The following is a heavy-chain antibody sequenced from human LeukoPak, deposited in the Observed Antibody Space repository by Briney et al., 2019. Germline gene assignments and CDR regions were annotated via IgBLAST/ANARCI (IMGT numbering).Heavy chain of an antibody. J-gene: IGHJ4*02. D-gene: IGHD2-2*01. CDR1: GFSLSTSGVG. Sequence: SGPTLVKPTQTLTLTCTFSGFSLSTSGVGVGWIRQPPGKALEWLALIYWNDDKRYSPSLKSRLTITKDTSKNQVVLTMTNMDPVDTATYYCAHSLMGCSSTSCFGFDYWGQGTLVTVSS. CDR2: IYWNDDK. CDR3: AHSLMGCSSTSCFGFDY. V-gene: IGHV2-5*01.